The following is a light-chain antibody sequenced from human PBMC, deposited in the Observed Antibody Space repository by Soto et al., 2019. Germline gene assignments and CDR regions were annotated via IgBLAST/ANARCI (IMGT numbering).Light chain of an antibody. V-gene: IGLV2-8*01. CDR1: SSDVGSYNH. J-gene: IGLJ2*01. CDR2: EAS. CDR3: SSYAGSRNLV. Sequence: QSALTQPPSASGSPGQSVTISCTGTSSDVGSYNHVSWYQQHPGKAPKLMIYEASKWPAGVPNRFSGSKSGNTASLTVSGLQAEDEADYYCSSYAGSRNLVFGGGTQVTVL.